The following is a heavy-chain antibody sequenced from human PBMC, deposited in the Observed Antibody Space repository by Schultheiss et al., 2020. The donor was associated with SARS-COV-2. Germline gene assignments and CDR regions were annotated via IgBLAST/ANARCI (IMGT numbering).Heavy chain of an antibody. J-gene: IGHJ4*02. D-gene: IGHD3-16*02. CDR1: GGSISSSSYY. CDR3: ARQGSRYPLDY. V-gene: IGHV4-39*01. Sequence: SETLSLTCTVSGGSISSSSYYWGWIRQPPGKGLEWIGSIYYSGSTYYNPSLKSRVTISVDTSKNQFSLKLSSVTAADTAVYYCARQGSRYPLDYWGQGTLVTVS. CDR2: IYYSGST.